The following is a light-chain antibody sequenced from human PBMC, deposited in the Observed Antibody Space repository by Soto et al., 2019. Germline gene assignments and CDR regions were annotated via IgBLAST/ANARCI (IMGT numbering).Light chain of an antibody. CDR3: QQRSNWPHT. V-gene: IGKV3-15*01. J-gene: IGKJ4*01. CDR1: QSVSSN. CDR2: GAS. Sequence: IGITQSSATVSVSTGERATLSCRASQSVSSNLAWYQQKPGQAPRLLIYGASTRATGIPARFSGSGSGTEFTLTISSLQSEDFAVYYCQQRSNWPHTFGGGTNVDIK.